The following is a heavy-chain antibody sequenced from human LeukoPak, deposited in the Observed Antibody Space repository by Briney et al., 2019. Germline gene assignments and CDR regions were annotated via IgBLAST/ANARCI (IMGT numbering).Heavy chain of an antibody. CDR3: ARGGYDFWSGKRNWFDP. CDR2: IYTSGST. Sequence: SETLSLTCTVSGGSISSYYWSWIRQPAGKGLEWIGRIYTSGSTNYNPSLKSRVTMSVDTSKNQFSLKLSSVTAADTAVYYCARGGYDFWSGKRNWFDPWGQGTLVTVSS. J-gene: IGHJ5*02. V-gene: IGHV4-4*07. D-gene: IGHD3-3*01. CDR1: GGSISSYY.